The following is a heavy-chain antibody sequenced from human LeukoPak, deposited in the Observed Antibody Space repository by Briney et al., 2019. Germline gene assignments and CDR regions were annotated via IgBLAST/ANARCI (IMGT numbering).Heavy chain of an antibody. Sequence: PGGSLRLSCAASGFTLSSCAMSWVRQAPGKGLEWVSSISGSGGSTYYADSVKGRFTISRDNSKNTLYLQMNSLRPEDTAVYYCAKRILPYSYGMDVWGKGATVTVSS. CDR3: AKRILPYSYGMDV. V-gene: IGHV3-23*01. CDR1: GFTLSSCA. CDR2: ISGSGGST. J-gene: IGHJ6*04. D-gene: IGHD3-3*01.